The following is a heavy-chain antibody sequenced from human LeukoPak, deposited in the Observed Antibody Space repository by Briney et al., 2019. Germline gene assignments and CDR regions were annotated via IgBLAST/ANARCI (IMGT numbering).Heavy chain of an antibody. V-gene: IGHV4-34*01. CDR2: INHSGST. CDR1: GGSFSGYY. J-gene: IGHJ6*03. D-gene: IGHD3-10*01. CDR3: ARGYGSGSYYNLYYYYYYMDV. Sequence: SETLSLTCAVSGGSFSGYYWSWIRQPPGKGLEWIGAINHSGSTNYNPSLKSRVTISVDTSKNQFSLKLSSVTAADTAVYYCARGYGSGSYYNLYYYYYYMDVWGKGTTVTVSS.